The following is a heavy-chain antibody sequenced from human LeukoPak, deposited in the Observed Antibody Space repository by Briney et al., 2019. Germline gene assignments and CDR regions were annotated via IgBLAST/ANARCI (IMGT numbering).Heavy chain of an antibody. CDR1: GFTFSSYA. CDR2: ISGSGGST. V-gene: IGHV3-23*01. Sequence: GGSLRLPCAASGFTFSSYAMSWVRQAPGKGLEWVSAISGSGGSTYYADSVKGRFTISRDNSKNTLYLQMNSLRAEDTAVYYCARDPIQARYFGRLGFAYWGQGTLVTVSS. CDR3: ARDPIQARYFGRLGFAY. J-gene: IGHJ4*02. D-gene: IGHD3-9*01.